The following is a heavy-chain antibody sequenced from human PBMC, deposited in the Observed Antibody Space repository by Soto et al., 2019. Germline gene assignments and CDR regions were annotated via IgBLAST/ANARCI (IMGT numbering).Heavy chain of an antibody. CDR1: GVTVCSYD. D-gene: IGHD2-21*02. Sequence: HGWSLRICCAASGVTVCSYDMHLVRQATGKGLEWVSAIGTAGDTYYPGSVKGRFTISRENVENSLYLQMNSLRVEDTAVYYCATGRASGDRDVSGLWYWGQGLLVTVSS. J-gene: IGHJ4*02. V-gene: IGHV3-13*01. CDR3: ATGRASGDRDVSGLWY. CDR2: IGTAGDT.